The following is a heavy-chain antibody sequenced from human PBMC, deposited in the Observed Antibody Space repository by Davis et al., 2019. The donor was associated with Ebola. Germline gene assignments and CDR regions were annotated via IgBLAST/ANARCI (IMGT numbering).Heavy chain of an antibody. CDR3: ASDGYDYGYNDKTFDS. V-gene: IGHV1-24*01. CDR2: FDPEDGET. Sequence: AASVKVSCKVSGYTLTELSMHWVRQAPGKGLEWMGGFDPEDGETIYAQKFQGRVTITADTSTSTAYMELSSLTSDDTSVYYCASDGYDYGYNDKTFDSWGQGTLVTVSS. D-gene: IGHD4-17*01. J-gene: IGHJ4*02. CDR1: GYTLTELS.